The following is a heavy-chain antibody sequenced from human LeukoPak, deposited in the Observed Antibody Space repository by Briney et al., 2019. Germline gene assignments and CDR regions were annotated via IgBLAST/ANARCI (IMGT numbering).Heavy chain of an antibody. CDR3: ARSPTYKSACDA. CDR1: GGSISSYY. CDR2: IYYSGST. Sequence: SETLSLTCTVSGGSISSYYWSWIRQLPGKGLEWIGYIYYSGSTNYNPSLKSRVTISVDTSKNQFSLKLSSVTAADTAVYYCARSPTYKSACDAWGQGTLVTVSS. V-gene: IGHV4-59*01. D-gene: IGHD1-14*01. J-gene: IGHJ3*01.